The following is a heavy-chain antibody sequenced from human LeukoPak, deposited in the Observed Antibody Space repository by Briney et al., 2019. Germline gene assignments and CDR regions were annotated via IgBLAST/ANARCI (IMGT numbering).Heavy chain of an antibody. CDR2: IYYSGTS. V-gene: IGHV4-31*03. J-gene: IGHJ4*02. Sequence: NPSQTRSLTCTVSGGSISSGGYYWSWIRQHPGKGLEWLGHIYYSGTSFYNPSLTSRVTISVDTSKNQFSLKLTSVNDADTAVYYCARVERSSYSLGFDYWGQGTLVTVSS. D-gene: IGHD6-6*01. CDR3: ARVERSSYSLGFDY. CDR1: GGSISSGGYY.